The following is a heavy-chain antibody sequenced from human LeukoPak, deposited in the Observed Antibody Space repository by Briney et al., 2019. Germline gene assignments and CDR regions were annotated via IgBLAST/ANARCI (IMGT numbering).Heavy chain of an antibody. Sequence: PSETLSLTCTVSGDSIRSGGYYWSWIRQPPGKGLEWVGEINHSGSTNYNPSLKSRVTISVDTSKKQFSLRLTSVTAAVTAVYSCARGKRGYSSSWYDYWGQGTLVTVSS. CDR2: INHSGST. D-gene: IGHD6-13*01. CDR3: ARGKRGYSSSWYDY. J-gene: IGHJ4*02. CDR1: GDSIRSGGYY. V-gene: IGHV4-34*01.